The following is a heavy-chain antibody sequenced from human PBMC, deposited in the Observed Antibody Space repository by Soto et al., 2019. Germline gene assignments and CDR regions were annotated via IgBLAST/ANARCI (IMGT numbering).Heavy chain of an antibody. CDR1: GYTFTSYD. CDR3: ARGLLGDYSNYYYYYGMDV. V-gene: IGHV1-8*01. J-gene: IGHJ6*02. Sequence: GASVKVSCKASGYTFTSYDINWVRQATGQGLEWMGWMNPNSGNTGYAQKFQGRVTMTRNTSISTAYMELSSLRSEDTAVYYCARGLLGDYSNYYYYYGMDVWGQGTTVTVSS. D-gene: IGHD4-4*01. CDR2: MNPNSGNT.